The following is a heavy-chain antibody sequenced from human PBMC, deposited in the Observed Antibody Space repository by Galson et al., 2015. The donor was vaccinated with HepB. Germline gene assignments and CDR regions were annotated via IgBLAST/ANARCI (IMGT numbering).Heavy chain of an antibody. D-gene: IGHD3-3*01. Sequence: SLRLSCAASGFTFSSYAMHWARQAPGKGLEWVAVISYDGSNKYYADSVKGRFTISRDNSKNTLYLQMNSLRAEDTAVYYCARVRGGYDFWSGYYLYYYYGMDVWGQGTTVTVSS. CDR1: GFTFSSYA. V-gene: IGHV3-30-3*01. J-gene: IGHJ6*02. CDR2: ISYDGSNK. CDR3: ARVRGGYDFWSGYYLYYYYGMDV.